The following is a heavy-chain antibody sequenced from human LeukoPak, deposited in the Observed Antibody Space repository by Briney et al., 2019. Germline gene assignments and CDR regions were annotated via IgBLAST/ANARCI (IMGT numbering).Heavy chain of an antibody. D-gene: IGHD2-2*01. CDR3: AKDIVVVPAAGDAFDI. J-gene: IGHJ3*02. CDR1: EFTFSNYA. V-gene: IGHV3-23*01. Sequence: PGGSLRLSCAASEFTFSNYAMSWVRQAPGKGLEWVSVISGNGGSTYYADSVKDRFTISRDNSKKTVSLQMNSLRAEDTAVYYCAKDIVVVPAAGDAFDIWGQGTMVTVSS. CDR2: ISGNGGST.